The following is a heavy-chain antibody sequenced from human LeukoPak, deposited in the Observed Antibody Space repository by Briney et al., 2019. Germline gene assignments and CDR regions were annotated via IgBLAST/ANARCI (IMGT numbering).Heavy chain of an antibody. J-gene: IGHJ4*02. V-gene: IGHV3-30*18. CDR1: GFTFSSYG. Sequence: PGGSLRLSCAASGFTFSSYGMHWLRQAPGKGLEWGAVISYDGSNKYYADSVKGRFTISRDNSKNTLYLQMNSLRAEDTAVYYCAKDDGESDYWGQGTLVTVSS. D-gene: IGHD4-17*01. CDR3: AKDDGESDY. CDR2: ISYDGSNK.